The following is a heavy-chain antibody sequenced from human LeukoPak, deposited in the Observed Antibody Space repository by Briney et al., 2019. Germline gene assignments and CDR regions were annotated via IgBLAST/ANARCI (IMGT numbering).Heavy chain of an antibody. CDR2: IYPGDSDT. CDR3: ALAGRGCSGGSCYCTYLHY. Sequence: GESLKISCKGSGYSFPSYCIAWVRQMPGKGLEWMGIIYPGDSDTRYSPSFQGQVTISADQSISTVYLQWSSLKASDSAKYYRALAGRGCSGGSCYCTYLHYWGQGPLVPVSS. V-gene: IGHV5-51*01. J-gene: IGHJ4*02. D-gene: IGHD2-15*01. CDR1: GYSFPSYC.